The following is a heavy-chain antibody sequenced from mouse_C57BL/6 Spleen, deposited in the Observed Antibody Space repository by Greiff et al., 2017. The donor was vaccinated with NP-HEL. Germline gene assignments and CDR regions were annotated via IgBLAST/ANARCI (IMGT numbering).Heavy chain of an antibody. Sequence: VQLQQSGPGLVQPSQSLSITCTVSGFSLTSYGVHWVRQSPGKGLEWLGVIWRGGSTDYNAAFMSRLSITKDNSKSQVFFKMNSLQADDTAIYYCAKTVEGDDYGGWFAYWGQGTLVTVSA. CDR1: GFSLTSYG. CDR3: AKTVEGDDYGGWFAY. J-gene: IGHJ3*01. D-gene: IGHD2-4*01. CDR2: IWRGGST. V-gene: IGHV2-5*01.